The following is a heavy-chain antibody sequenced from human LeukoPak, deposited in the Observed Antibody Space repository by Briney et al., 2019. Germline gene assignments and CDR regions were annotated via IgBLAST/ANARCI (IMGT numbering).Heavy chain of an antibody. V-gene: IGHV3-74*01. J-gene: IGHJ4*02. CDR2: INGDGRNI. Sequence: GGSLRLSCVASGFTFSSYWMHWVRQDPRKGLVWVSRINGDGRNINYADSVRGRFTISRDNAKNTLFLQMNTLRVEDTAVYYCARDLWYCSSTSCYFDYWGQGTLVTVSS. CDR3: ARDLWYCSSTSCYFDY. CDR1: GFTFSSYW. D-gene: IGHD2-2*01.